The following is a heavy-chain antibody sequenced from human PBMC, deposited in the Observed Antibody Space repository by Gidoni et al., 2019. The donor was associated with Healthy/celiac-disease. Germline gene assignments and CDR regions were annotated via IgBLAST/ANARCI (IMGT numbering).Heavy chain of an antibody. CDR3: AVIAAAGIDY. D-gene: IGHD6-13*01. CDR2: IIPIFGTA. J-gene: IGHJ4*02. V-gene: IGHV1-69*01. CDR1: GGTFSSYA. Sequence: QVQLVQSGAEVKKPGSSVTVSCKASGGTFSSYAISCLRQAPGQGLEWMGGIIPIFGTANYAQKFKGRVTITADESTSTAYMELSSLRSEDTAVYYWAVIAAAGIDYWGQGTLVTVSS.